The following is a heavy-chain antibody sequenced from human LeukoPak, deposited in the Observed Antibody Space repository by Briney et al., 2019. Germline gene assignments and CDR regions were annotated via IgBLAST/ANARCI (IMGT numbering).Heavy chain of an antibody. CDR1: GFTFNTYT. J-gene: IGHJ4*02. CDR3: ARERAGAAIDY. Sequence: PGGSLRLSCAASGFTFNTYTINWVRQAPGKGLEWVSSISSTSAYIKYAISVKGRFTISRDNAKNSLYLQMNSLRAEDTAVYYCARERAGAAIDYWGQGTLVTVSS. CDR2: ISSTSAYI. D-gene: IGHD2-2*02. V-gene: IGHV3-21*01.